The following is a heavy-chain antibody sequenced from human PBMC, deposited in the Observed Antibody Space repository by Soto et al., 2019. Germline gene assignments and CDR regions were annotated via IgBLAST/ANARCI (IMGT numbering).Heavy chain of an antibody. CDR3: ARGGRYCSGGSCYTARFDY. CDR1: GYTFTSYD. Sequence: ASVKVSCKASGYTFTSYDINWVRQATGQGLEWMGWMNPNSGNTGYAQKFQGRVTMTRNTSISTAYMELSSLRSEDTAVYYCARGGRYCSGGSCYTARFDYWGQGTLVTVSS. D-gene: IGHD2-15*01. J-gene: IGHJ4*02. V-gene: IGHV1-8*01. CDR2: MNPNSGNT.